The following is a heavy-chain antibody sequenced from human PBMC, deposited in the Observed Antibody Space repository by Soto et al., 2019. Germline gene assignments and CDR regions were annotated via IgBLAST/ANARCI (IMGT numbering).Heavy chain of an antibody. V-gene: IGHV3-48*01. J-gene: IGHJ6*04. CDR3: ARDFTIFGVVNPLVV. Sequence: PGGSLRLSCAASGGTFGSYSVNWVRQAPGKGLEWVSYISSSSSTIYYADSVKGRFTISRDNAKNSLYLQMNSLRAEDTAVYYCARDFTIFGVVNPLVVWVKGTTVTVSS. D-gene: IGHD3-3*01. CDR2: ISSSSSTI. CDR1: GGTFGSYS.